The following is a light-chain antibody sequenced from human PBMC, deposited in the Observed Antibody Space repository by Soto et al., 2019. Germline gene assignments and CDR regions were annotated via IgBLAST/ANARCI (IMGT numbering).Light chain of an antibody. CDR1: QSVRSSY. Sequence: ENVLTQSPGTLSLSPGERATLSCRASQSVRSSYLTWYQQKPGQAPRLLIYGASSRATDIPDRFSGSGSGTDFTLTISRPEPEDFAVYYCQQYDSSPVTFGQGTKLEIK. CDR2: GAS. CDR3: QQYDSSPVT. J-gene: IGKJ2*01. V-gene: IGKV3-20*01.